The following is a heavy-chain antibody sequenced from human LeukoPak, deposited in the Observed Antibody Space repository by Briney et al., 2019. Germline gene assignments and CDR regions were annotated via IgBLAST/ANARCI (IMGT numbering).Heavy chain of an antibody. CDR2: IDWDDDK. D-gene: IGHD3-16*02. J-gene: IGHJ4*02. V-gene: IGHV2-70*17. Sequence: SGPALVKPTQTLTLTCTFSGFSLGSSGISVSWIRQPPGKALEWLARIDWDDDKFYTTSLKTRLTISKATSKNQVVLTMTNMDPVDTATYFCARLRLGELSRGQYYFDYWGQGTLVTVSS. CDR3: ARLRLGELSRGQYYFDY. CDR1: GFSLGSSGIS.